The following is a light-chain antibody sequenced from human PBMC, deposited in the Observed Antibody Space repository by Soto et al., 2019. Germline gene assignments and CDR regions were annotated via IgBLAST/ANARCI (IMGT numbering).Light chain of an antibody. V-gene: IGKV1-5*01. CDR3: QQYDSYWT. CDR2: GAS. CDR1: QTVDSW. J-gene: IGKJ1*01. Sequence: DIQMTQSPSTLSASVGDRVTITCRASQTVDSWLAWYQQKPGKAPKLLIYGASSLESGVPSRFSGSGSETEFTLTISSLQPDDFATYYCQQYDSYWTFGQGTKVDIK.